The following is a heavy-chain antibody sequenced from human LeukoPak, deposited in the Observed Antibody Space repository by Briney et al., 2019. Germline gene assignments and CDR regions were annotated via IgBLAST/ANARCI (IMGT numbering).Heavy chain of an antibody. V-gene: IGHV3-23*01. CDR2: ISGSGGST. D-gene: IGHD5-12*01. Sequence: GGSLRLSCAASGFTFSSYAMSWVRQAPGKGLEWVSAISGSGGSTYYADSVKGRFTISRDNSKNTLYLQMNSLRSDDTAVYYCARGRGGYSGYVSAFDYWGQGTLVTVSS. CDR3: ARGRGGYSGYVSAFDY. CDR1: GFTFSSYA. J-gene: IGHJ4*02.